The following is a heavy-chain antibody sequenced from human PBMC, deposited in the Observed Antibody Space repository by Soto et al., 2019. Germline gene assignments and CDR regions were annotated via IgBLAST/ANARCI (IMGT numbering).Heavy chain of an antibody. CDR1: GGSISSSSYY. Sequence: SETLSLTCTVSGGSISSSSYYWGWIRQPPGKGLEWIGSIYYSGSTYYKPSLKSRVTISVDTSKNQFSLKLSSVTAADTAVYYCARLIVGATEYYFDYWGQGTLVTVSS. CDR2: IYYSGST. J-gene: IGHJ4*02. CDR3: ARLIVGATEYYFDY. D-gene: IGHD1-26*01. V-gene: IGHV4-39*01.